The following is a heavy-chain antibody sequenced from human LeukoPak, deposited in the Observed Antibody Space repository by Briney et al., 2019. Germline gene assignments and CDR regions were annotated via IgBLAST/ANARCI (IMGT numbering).Heavy chain of an antibody. CDR3: AKETKVGENLYYFDY. CDR1: AFKLNDYA. J-gene: IGHJ4*02. Sequence: GGSLSPSSVVSAFKLNDYAIHWVRQAEGNGLEWVSGLSWHSGSIGDADSVKSRFIISRDNAKNSLYLEMNSLRPEDSALYYCAKETKVGENLYYFDYWGRGTLVTVSS. V-gene: IGHV3-9*01. CDR2: LSWHSGSI. D-gene: IGHD1-26*01.